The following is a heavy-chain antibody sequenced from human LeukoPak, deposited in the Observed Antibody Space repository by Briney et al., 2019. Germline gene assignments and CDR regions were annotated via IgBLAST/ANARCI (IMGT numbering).Heavy chain of an antibody. Sequence: PGRSLRLSCAASGFPFSSYSMNWVRQASGKGLEGVSYISSSSSNIYYADSVMGRFTISRDNAKNSLYLQMNGLRAEGTAVYYCARDEVGYCSGGSCYSDVWGKGTTVTVSS. J-gene: IGHJ6*04. CDR1: GFPFSSYS. CDR2: ISSSSSNI. D-gene: IGHD2-15*01. V-gene: IGHV3-48*01. CDR3: ARDEVGYCSGGSCYSDV.